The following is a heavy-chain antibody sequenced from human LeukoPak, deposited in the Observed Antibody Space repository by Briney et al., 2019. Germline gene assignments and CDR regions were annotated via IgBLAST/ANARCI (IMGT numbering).Heavy chain of an antibody. Sequence: GGSLILSCLASGFSFGTSSMHWIRQTPGKGLEYVSAIHHDGSGTFYTDSVKDRFTISRDNSKNTLYLQMRSLRTEDTAVYYCVKDPFFHYGMDLWGQGTTVTVSS. CDR3: VKDPFFHYGMDL. CDR1: GFSFGTSS. D-gene: IGHD3-16*01. V-gene: IGHV3-64D*06. J-gene: IGHJ6*02. CDR2: IHHDGSGT.